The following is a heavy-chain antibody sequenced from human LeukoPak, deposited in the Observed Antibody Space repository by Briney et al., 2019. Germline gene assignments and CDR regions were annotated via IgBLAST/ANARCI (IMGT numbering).Heavy chain of an antibody. V-gene: IGHV4-4*07. CDR1: GGSISSYY. Sequence: PSETLSLTCTVSGGSISSYYWSWIRQPAGKGLEWIGRIYTSGSTNYNPSLKSRVTMSVDTSKNQFSLKLSSVTAADTAVYYCARDYGVVVPAASMDVWGKGTTVTVSS. CDR2: IYTSGST. CDR3: ARDYGVVVPAASMDV. J-gene: IGHJ6*04. D-gene: IGHD2-2*01.